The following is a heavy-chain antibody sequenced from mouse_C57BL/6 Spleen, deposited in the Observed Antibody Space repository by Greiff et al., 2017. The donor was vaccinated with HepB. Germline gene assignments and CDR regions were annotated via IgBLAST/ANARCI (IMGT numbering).Heavy chain of an antibody. CDR2: ISYSGST. J-gene: IGHJ3*01. V-gene: IGHV3-1*01. CDR3: ARGGGYVPFAY. CDR1: GYSITSGYD. D-gene: IGHD2-2*01. Sequence: EVKLQESGPGMVKPSQSLSLTCTVTGYSITSGYDWHWIRHFPGNKLEWMGYISYSGSTNYNPSLKSRISITHDTSKNHFFLKLNSVTTEDTATYYCARGGGYVPFAYGGQGTLVTVSA.